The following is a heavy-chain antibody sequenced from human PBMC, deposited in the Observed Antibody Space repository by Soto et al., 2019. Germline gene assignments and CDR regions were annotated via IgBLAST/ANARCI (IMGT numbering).Heavy chain of an antibody. CDR2: ISSSSSYI. CDR3: ARDVVGPAANVAFDI. V-gene: IGHV3-21*01. J-gene: IGHJ3*02. CDR1: GFTFSSYS. D-gene: IGHD2-2*01. Sequence: GGSLRLSCAASGFTFSSYSMNWVRQAPGKGLEWVSSISSSSSYIYYADSVKGRFTISRDNAKNSLYLQMNSLRAEDTAVYYCARDVVGPAANVAFDIWGQGTMVTVSS.